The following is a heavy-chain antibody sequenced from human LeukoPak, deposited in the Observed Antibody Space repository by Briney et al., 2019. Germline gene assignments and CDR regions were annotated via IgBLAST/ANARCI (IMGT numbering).Heavy chain of an antibody. CDR2: ISANSGNT. CDR3: ARDTEWEKNPDYFDY. CDR1: GYSFTSYG. D-gene: IGHD1-26*01. Sequence: ASMKVSCKASGYSFTSYGISWVRQAPGQGLEWMGWISANSGNTNYAQKLQGRVTMTTDTSTSTAYMELRSLRSDDTAVYYCARDTEWEKNPDYFDYWGQGTLVTVSS. V-gene: IGHV1-18*01. J-gene: IGHJ4*02.